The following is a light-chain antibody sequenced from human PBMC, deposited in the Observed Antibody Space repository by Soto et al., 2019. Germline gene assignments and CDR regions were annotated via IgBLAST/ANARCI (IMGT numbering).Light chain of an antibody. J-gene: IGLJ3*02. V-gene: IGLV2-14*01. Sequence: QSALTQPASVSGSPGQSITISCTGTRSDVGRYDYVSWYQQHPGKAPKLIIYEIYNRPSGVSDRFSGSKSGNTASLTISGLQAEDESDYYCISYTSDSTPWVFGGGTQLTVL. CDR3: ISYTSDSTPWV. CDR1: RSDVGRYDY. CDR2: EIY.